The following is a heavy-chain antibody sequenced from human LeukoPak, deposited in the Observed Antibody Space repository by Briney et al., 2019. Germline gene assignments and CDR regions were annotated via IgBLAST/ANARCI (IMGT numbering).Heavy chain of an antibody. D-gene: IGHD6-19*01. CDR3: AREIRGSGWYSRHIHDNRNFDY. CDR2: ISSSGSTI. V-gene: IGHV3-48*03. J-gene: IGHJ4*02. Sequence: PGGSLRLSCAASGFTFSSYEMNWVRQAPGKGLEWVSYISSSGSTIYYADSVKGRFTISRDNAKNSLYLQMSSLRAEDTAVYYCAREIRGSGWYSRHIHDNRNFDYWGQGTLVTVSS. CDR1: GFTFSSYE.